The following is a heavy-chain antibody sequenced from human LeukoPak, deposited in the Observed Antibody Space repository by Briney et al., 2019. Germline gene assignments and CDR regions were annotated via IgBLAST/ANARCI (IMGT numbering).Heavy chain of an antibody. Sequence: SETLSLTCTVSGGSISSYYWSWIRQPAGKGLEWIGRIYTSGSTNYNLSLKSRVTMSVDTSKNQFSLKLSSVTAADTAVYYCARGSSWHNWFDPWGQGTLVTVSS. D-gene: IGHD6-13*01. J-gene: IGHJ5*02. CDR2: IYTSGST. CDR3: ARGSSWHNWFDP. V-gene: IGHV4-4*07. CDR1: GGSISSYY.